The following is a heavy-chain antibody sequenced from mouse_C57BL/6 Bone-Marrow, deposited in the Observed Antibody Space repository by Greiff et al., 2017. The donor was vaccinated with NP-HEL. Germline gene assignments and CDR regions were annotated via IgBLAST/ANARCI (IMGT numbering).Heavy chain of an antibody. CDR3: TREGELGRFAY. Sequence: EVQLQQSGTVLARPGASVKMSCKTSGYTFTSYWMHWVKQRPGQGLEWIGAIYPGNSDTSYNQKFKGKAKLPAVTSASTAYMELSSLTNEDSAVYYCTREGELGRFAYWGQGTLVTVSA. CDR1: GYTFTSYW. J-gene: IGHJ3*01. CDR2: IYPGNSDT. V-gene: IGHV1-5*01. D-gene: IGHD4-1*01.